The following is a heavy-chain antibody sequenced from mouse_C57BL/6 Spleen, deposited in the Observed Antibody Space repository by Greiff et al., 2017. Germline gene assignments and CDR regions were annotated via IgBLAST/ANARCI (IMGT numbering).Heavy chain of an antibody. V-gene: IGHV1-82*01. CDR1: GYAFSSSW. CDR3: ARDYGSSWGYFDV. CDR2: IYPGDGDT. D-gene: IGHD1-1*01. J-gene: IGHJ1*03. Sequence: VQLQQSGPELVKPGASVKISCKASGYAFSSSWMNWVKQRPGKGLEWIGRIYPGDGDTNYNGKFKGKATLTADKSSSPSYMQLSSLTSEDSAVYFCARDYGSSWGYFDVWGTGTTVTVSS.